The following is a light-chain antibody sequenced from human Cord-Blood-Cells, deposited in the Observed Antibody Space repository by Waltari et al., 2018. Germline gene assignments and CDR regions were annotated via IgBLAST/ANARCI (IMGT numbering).Light chain of an antibody. V-gene: IGLV2-8*01. CDR1: SSDGGGYNY. CDR2: EVS. J-gene: IGLJ2*01. CDR3: SSYAGSNNGV. Sequence: QSALTQPPSASGSPGQSVTVSCTGTSSDGGGYNYVSWYQPHPGKAPKLMFYEVSKRPSGVPDRFSGSKSGNTASLTVCGLRAEDEADYYCSSYAGSNNGVFGGGTKLTVL.